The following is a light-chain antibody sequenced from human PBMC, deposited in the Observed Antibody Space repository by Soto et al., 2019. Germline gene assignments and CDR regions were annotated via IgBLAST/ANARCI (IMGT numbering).Light chain of an antibody. CDR1: QSVSSSY. CDR3: QQYGSPWT. V-gene: IGKV3-20*01. Sequence: EIVLTQSPFTLSFLPGEIATLSCRASQSVSSSYLAWYQQKPGQAPRLLIYGASTRATGIPARFSGSGPGTEFTLTISSLQSEDFAVYYCQQYGSPWTFGQGTKVDIK. J-gene: IGKJ1*01. CDR2: GAS.